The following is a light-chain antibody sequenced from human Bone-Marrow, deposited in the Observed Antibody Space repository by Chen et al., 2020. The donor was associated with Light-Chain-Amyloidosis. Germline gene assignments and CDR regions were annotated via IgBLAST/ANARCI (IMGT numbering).Light chain of an antibody. J-gene: IGLJ1*01. CDR3: SSYTITNTLV. Sequence: QSALTQPASVSGSPGQSITISCTGTSSDVGGDNHVSRYQQHPDKAPKLMIYEVTNRPSWVPDRFSGSKSDNTASLTISELQTEDEADYFCSSYTITNTLVFGSGTRVTVL. V-gene: IGLV2-14*01. CDR2: EVT. CDR1: SSDVGGDNH.